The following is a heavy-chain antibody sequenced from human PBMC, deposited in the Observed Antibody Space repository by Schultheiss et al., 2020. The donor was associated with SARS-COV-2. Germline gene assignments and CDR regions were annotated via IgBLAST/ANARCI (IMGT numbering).Heavy chain of an antibody. D-gene: IGHD6-6*01. CDR1: GFSLSTSGVG. CDR2: IYWDDDK. V-gene: IGHV2-5*02. CDR3: AHRPSRLAHFDY. J-gene: IGHJ4*02. Sequence: SGPTLVKPTQTLTLTCTFSGFSLSTSGVGVGWIRQPPGKAPEWLAFIYWDDDKHYSPSLKSRLTITKDTSKNQVVLTVTNMEPVDTGTYYCAHRPSRLAHFDYWGQGTLVTVAS.